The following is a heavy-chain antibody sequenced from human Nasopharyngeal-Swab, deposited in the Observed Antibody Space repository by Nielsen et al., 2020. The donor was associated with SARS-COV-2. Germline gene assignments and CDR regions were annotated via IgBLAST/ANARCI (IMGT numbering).Heavy chain of an antibody. CDR3: AKGIAAAGSRSLDY. CDR2: ISWNSVSI. J-gene: IGHJ4*02. V-gene: IGHV3-9*01. Sequence: GGSLRLSCAASGFTFENYAMHWVRQPPGKGLEWVAGISWNSVSIGYADSVKGRFTISRDNAKNAVYLQMNSLRAEDTAFYYCAKGIAAAGSRSLDYWGQGTLVTVSS. D-gene: IGHD6-13*01. CDR1: GFTFENYA.